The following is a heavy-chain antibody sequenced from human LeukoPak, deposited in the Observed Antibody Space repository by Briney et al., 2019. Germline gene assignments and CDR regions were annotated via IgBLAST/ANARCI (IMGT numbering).Heavy chain of an antibody. V-gene: IGHV3-48*04. CDR2: ISRSSSTI. J-gene: IGHJ5*02. CDR1: GFAFSSYS. CDR3: ARPRQSYCGGTCYRGHWLDP. D-gene: IGHD2-21*02. Sequence: GALRLSFPASGFAFSSYSMNWVRQAPGEGVGGVWYISRSSSTIYYADSVKGRFTMSRDNAKKLLYLQSRRLRLEDPPVHYCARPRQSYCGGTCYRGHWLDPWGQGTLVTVPS.